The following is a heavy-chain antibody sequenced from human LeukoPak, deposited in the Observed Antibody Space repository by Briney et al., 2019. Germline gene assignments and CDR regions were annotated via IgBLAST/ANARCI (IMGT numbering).Heavy chain of an antibody. Sequence: SVXXXCXVSGYTLTELSMHWVRQAPGKGREWMAGFDPEDGETIYAQKFQGRVTMTEDTSTDTAYMELSSLRSEDTAVYYCATVAPSLYAFDIWGQGTMVTVSS. CDR2: FDPEDGET. V-gene: IGHV1-24*01. J-gene: IGHJ3*02. D-gene: IGHD2-15*01. CDR1: GYTLTELS. CDR3: ATVAPSLYAFDI.